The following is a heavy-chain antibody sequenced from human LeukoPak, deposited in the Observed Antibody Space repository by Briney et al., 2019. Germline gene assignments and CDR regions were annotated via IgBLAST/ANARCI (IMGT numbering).Heavy chain of an antibody. V-gene: IGHV3-66*01. CDR3: LRVREGSYGSPYDY. J-gene: IGHJ4*02. D-gene: IGHD5-18*01. Sequence: PGGSLRLSCAASGFTVSSNYMSWVRQAPGKGLEWVSVIYSGGSTYYADSVKGRFNISRDKSKNKMYLQMKRVKAEDPAVYYFLRVREGSYGSPYDYWGQGTLVTVSS. CDR1: GFTVSSNY. CDR2: IYSGGST.